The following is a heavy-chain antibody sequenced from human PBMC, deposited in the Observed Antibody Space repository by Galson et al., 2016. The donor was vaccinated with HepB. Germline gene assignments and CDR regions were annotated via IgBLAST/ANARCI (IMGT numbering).Heavy chain of an antibody. J-gene: IGHJ6*02. D-gene: IGHD6-13*01. CDR2: INWTGGRT. Sequence: SLRLSCAASGFTLDDYAMSWVRQAPGKGLEWVSGINWTGGRTGYADSVKGRFTISRDNAKNSLCLQMNSLRAEDTALYHCARVHMAAAGFGGMDVWGQGTTVTVSS. CDR1: GFTLDDYA. V-gene: IGHV3-20*01. CDR3: ARVHMAAAGFGGMDV.